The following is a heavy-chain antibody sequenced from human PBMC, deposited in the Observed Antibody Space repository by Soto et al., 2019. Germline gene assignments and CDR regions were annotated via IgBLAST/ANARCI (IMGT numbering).Heavy chain of an antibody. Sequence: QVQLQESGPGLVKPSQTLSLTCTVSGGSISSGDYYWRWIRRPPGKGLEWIGYIYYSWSPYYNPSLKSRVTISVDTSKNQFSLKLSSVTAADTAVYYCVRARGARYFDYWGQGTLVTVSS. CDR1: GGSISSGDYY. J-gene: IGHJ4*02. V-gene: IGHV4-30-4*01. CDR3: VRARGARYFDY. D-gene: IGHD2-15*01. CDR2: IYYSWSP.